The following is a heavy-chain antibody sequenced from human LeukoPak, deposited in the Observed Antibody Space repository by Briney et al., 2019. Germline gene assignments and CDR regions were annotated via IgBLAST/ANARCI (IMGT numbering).Heavy chain of an antibody. D-gene: IGHD6-13*01. Sequence: GGSLRLSCAASGFTFSSYWVHWVRQAPGKGLVWVSRINADGSSTSYADSVKGRFTISRDNAKNTLYLQMDSLRAEDTAVYYYGRETAPAGTRAVDYWGQGTLVTVSS. CDR2: INADGSST. CDR3: GRETAPAGTRAVDY. V-gene: IGHV3-74*01. CDR1: GFTFSSYW. J-gene: IGHJ4*02.